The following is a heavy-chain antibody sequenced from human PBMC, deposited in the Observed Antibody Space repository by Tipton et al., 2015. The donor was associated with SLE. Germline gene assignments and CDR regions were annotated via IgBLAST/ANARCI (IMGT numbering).Heavy chain of an antibody. Sequence: SLRLSCAASGFTFSSFWMHWVRQAPGKELVWVSRINSDGSSTNYADSVKGRFTISRDNSKNTLYLQMNSLRAEDTAVYYCAKEGGDDYPPYAMDVWGQGTTVTVFS. J-gene: IGHJ6*02. V-gene: IGHV3-74*01. D-gene: IGHD4-11*01. CDR2: INSDGSST. CDR1: GFTFSSFW. CDR3: AKEGGDDYPPYAMDV.